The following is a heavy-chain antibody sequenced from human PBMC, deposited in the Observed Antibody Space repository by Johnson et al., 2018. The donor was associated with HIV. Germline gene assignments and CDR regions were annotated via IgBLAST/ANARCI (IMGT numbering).Heavy chain of an antibody. CDR3: ARRDSGSLSFDI. CDR1: GFTFDDYA. Sequence: VQLVESGGGLVQPGRSLRLSCAASGFTFDDYAMHWVRQAPGQGLEWVSGISWIGGSTGYADSVKGRCTISRDNGKNSLYLQMNGLRAEDTALYYCARRDSGSLSFDIWGQGTMVTVSS. CDR2: ISWIGGST. D-gene: IGHD1-26*01. V-gene: IGHV3-9*01. J-gene: IGHJ3*02.